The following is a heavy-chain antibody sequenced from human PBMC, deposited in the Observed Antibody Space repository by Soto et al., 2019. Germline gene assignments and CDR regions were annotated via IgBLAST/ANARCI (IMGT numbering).Heavy chain of an antibody. V-gene: IGHV3-23*01. CDR1: GFTFSSYA. D-gene: IGHD5-18*01. J-gene: IGHJ4*02. CDR2: ISGTGGGT. Sequence: GGSLRLSCAASGFTFSSYAMSWVRQAPGKGLEWVSGISGTGGGTYYADSVKGRFTISRDNSKNTLYLQMNSLRAEDTAVYYCAKDLYSSVHWGQGTLVTVSS. CDR3: AKDLYSSVH.